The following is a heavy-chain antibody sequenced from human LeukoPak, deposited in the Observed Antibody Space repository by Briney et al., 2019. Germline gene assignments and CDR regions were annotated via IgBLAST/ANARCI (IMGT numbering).Heavy chain of an antibody. Sequence: GGPLRLSCAASGFTFSSYSMNWVRQAPGKGLEWVSSISSSSSYIYYADSVKGRFTISRDNAKNSLYLQMNSLRAEDTAVYYCAREEAEYSSSSDFDYWGQGTLVTVSS. CDR2: ISSSSSYI. D-gene: IGHD6-6*01. J-gene: IGHJ4*02. V-gene: IGHV3-21*01. CDR1: GFTFSSYS. CDR3: AREEAEYSSSSDFDY.